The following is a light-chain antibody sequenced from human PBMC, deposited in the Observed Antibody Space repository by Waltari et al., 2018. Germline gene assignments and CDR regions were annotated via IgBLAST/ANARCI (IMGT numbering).Light chain of an antibody. CDR1: QSLLYSNGNNY. Sequence: DIVMTQSPLSLPVTPGEPAAISCRSSQSLLYSNGNNYLNWYLPKPGQSPQVLIYMGSNRASGVPDRFSGTGSGTDFTLKISRVEAEDVGVYYCMQGLQWPLTFGEGTKVEIK. V-gene: IGKV2-28*01. CDR3: MQGLQWPLT. CDR2: MGS. J-gene: IGKJ4*01.